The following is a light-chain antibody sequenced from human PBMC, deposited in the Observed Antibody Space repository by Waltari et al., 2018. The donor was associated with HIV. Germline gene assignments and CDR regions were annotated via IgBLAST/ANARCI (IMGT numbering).Light chain of an antibody. CDR1: QSVSTK. Sequence: TLSASPGERATLSCRAGQSVSTKLAWYQQKPGQAPRLLIYGASTRATGIPARFSGSGSGTEFTLTISSLQSEDFVVYYCQQYNNWPPWTFGQGTKVEMK. CDR3: QQYNNWPPWT. J-gene: IGKJ1*01. V-gene: IGKV3-15*01. CDR2: GAS.